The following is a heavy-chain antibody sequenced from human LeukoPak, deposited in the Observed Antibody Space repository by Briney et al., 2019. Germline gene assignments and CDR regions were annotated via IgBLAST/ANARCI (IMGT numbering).Heavy chain of an antibody. Sequence: PSETLSLTCTVSGGSINSYYWSWVRQPAGKGLEWHGRIHISGTTNYNPSLKSRVTMPIDTSKNQFSLKLSSVTAADTAVYYCATYSITGAWAEYFLHWGQGTLVTVSS. CDR3: ATYSITGAWAEYFLH. D-gene: IGHD2/OR15-2a*01. J-gene: IGHJ1*01. CDR2: IHISGTT. CDR1: GGSINSYY. V-gene: IGHV4-4*07.